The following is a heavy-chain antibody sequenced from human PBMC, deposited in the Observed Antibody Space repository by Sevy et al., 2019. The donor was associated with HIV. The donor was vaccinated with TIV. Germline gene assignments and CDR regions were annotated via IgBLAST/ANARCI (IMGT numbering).Heavy chain of an antibody. J-gene: IGHJ4*02. Sequence: GGSLRLSCAASGFTLSIYWMHWVRQVPGKGLVWVSHINSDGKIKRYADSVEGRFIYSRDNAEKTVYLQMNSRGADDTAVYYCVRGSTGTFGHWGQGTLVTVSS. V-gene: IGHV3-74*01. CDR2: INSDGKIK. CDR3: VRGSTGTFGH. D-gene: IGHD3-9*01. CDR1: GFTLSIYW.